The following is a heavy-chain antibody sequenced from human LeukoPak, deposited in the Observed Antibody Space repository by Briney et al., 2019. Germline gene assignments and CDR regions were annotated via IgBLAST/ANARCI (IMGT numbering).Heavy chain of an antibody. CDR1: GWSFSVHS. CDR2: IKHSGST. CDR3: PRDLAPFDC. Sequence: SETLSLTCEVYGWSFSVHSWSWIRQPPGKGVEWIGEIKHSGSTNYKPSLKRRVLHSLDTSKNQFSLKLSSVTAADTALSYCPRDLAPFDCWGQGTLVTVSS. J-gene: IGHJ4*02. V-gene: IGHV4-34*01.